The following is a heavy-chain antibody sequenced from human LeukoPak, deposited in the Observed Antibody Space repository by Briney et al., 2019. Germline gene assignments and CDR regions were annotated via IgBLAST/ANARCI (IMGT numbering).Heavy chain of an antibody. CDR2: MDHRGDT. D-gene: IGHD5-24*01. CDR3: ARGATISETGYFDF. Sequence: SETLSLTCAVYGGSFSRYYWSWIRQSPGKGLEWIAEMDHRGDTNYNPSVKSRVTTSVDTSKNQFSLKVRSLSAADTAVYYCARGATISETGYFDFWGQGTPDTVSS. CDR1: GGSFSRYY. J-gene: IGHJ4*03. V-gene: IGHV4-34*01.